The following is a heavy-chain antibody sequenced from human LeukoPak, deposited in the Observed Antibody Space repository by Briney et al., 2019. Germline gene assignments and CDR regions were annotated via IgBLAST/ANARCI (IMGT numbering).Heavy chain of an antibody. CDR2: IWYDGSNK. J-gene: IGHJ4*02. CDR1: GFTFSSYG. D-gene: IGHD6-19*01. V-gene: IGHV3-33*01. CDR3: ARDQWAVAGTFDY. Sequence: GGSLRLSCAASGFTFSSYGMHWVRQAPGKGLEWVAVIWYDGSNKYYADSVKGRFTISRDNSKNTLYLQMNSLRAEDTAVYYCARDQWAVAGTFDYWGQGTLVTVSS.